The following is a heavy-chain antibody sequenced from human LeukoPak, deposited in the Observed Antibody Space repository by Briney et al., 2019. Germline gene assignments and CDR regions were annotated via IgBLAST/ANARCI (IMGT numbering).Heavy chain of an antibody. V-gene: IGHV1-2*02. D-gene: IGHD3-10*01. J-gene: IGHJ3*02. Sequence: ASVKVSCKASGYTFTGYYMHWVRQAPGQGLEWMGWINPYSGATNYAQKFQGRVTMTRDTSISTAYMDLSSLKSDDTAVYYCARREGRRSNSNMFDIWGHGTMAVVSS. CDR1: GYTFTGYY. CDR2: INPYSGAT. CDR3: ARREGRRSNSNMFDI.